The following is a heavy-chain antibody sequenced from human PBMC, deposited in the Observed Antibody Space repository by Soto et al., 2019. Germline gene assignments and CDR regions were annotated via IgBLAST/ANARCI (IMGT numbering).Heavy chain of an antibody. CDR2: IYYSGIT. Sequence: SETLSLTCTVSVGSISSSSYYWGWIRQPPGKGLEWIGSIYYSGITYYNPSLKSRVTISVDTSKNQFSLKLSSVTAADTAVYYCNRGTTVTTRETWTDYWGQGTMVTVSS. V-gene: IGHV4-39*01. CDR3: NRGTTVTTRETWTDY. J-gene: IGHJ4*02. D-gene: IGHD4-17*01. CDR1: VGSISSSSYY.